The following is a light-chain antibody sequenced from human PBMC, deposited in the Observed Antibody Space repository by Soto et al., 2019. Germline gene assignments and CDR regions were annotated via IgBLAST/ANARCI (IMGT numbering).Light chain of an antibody. CDR2: GAS. CDR1: QSVDTTF. J-gene: IGKJ1*01. V-gene: IGKV3-20*01. CDR3: QQYRSSVT. Sequence: EIVLTQSPGSLSLSPGQRATLSCRASQSVDTTFFAWYQKKPGQAPRLLIYGASRRATGIPDRFSGSGSGTDFTLIISRLEPEDFAVYYCQQYRSSVTFGQGTKVEIK.